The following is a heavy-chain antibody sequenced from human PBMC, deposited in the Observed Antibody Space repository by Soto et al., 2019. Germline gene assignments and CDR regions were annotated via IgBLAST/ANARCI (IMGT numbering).Heavy chain of an antibody. CDR1: GFTFSSYA. CDR3: AKVRSSGWYDYYYYYGMDV. CDR2: ISGSGGST. V-gene: IGHV3-23*01. D-gene: IGHD6-19*01. Sequence: GGSLRLSCAASGFTFSSYAMSWVRQAPGKGLEWVSAISGSGGSTYYADSVKGRFTISRDNSKNTLYLQMNSLRAEDTAVYYCAKVRSSGWYDYYYYYGMDVWGQGTTVTVSS. J-gene: IGHJ6*02.